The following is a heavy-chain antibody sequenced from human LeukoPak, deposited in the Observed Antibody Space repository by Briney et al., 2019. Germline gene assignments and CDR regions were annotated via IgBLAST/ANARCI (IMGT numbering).Heavy chain of an antibody. D-gene: IGHD2-8*01. CDR3: ARGGFGYVYFDY. Sequence: PGGSLRLSCAASGFTFSAYWMSWVRQAPGKGLEWVAHIKGDGSEKYSVDSVKGRFTISRDNAKSSLYLQMNSLRAEDTALYYCARGGFGYVYFDYWGQGSPVTVSS. CDR2: IKGDGSEK. CDR1: GFTFSAYW. V-gene: IGHV3-7*01. J-gene: IGHJ4*02.